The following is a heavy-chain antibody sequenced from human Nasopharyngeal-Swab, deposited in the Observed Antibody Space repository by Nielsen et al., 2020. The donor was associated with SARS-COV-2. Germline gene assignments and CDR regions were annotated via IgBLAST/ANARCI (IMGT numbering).Heavy chain of an antibody. CDR2: IYYSGST. J-gene: IGHJ6*02. CDR3: ARDLLYGDFHYYYGMDV. V-gene: IGHV4-59*01. Sequence: SETLSLTCTVSGGSISSYYWSWIRQPPGKGLEWIGYIYYSGSTNYNPSLKSRVTISVDTSKNQFSLKLSSVTAADTAVYYCARDLLYGDFHYYYGMDVWGQGTTVTVSS. D-gene: IGHD4-17*01. CDR1: GGSISSYY.